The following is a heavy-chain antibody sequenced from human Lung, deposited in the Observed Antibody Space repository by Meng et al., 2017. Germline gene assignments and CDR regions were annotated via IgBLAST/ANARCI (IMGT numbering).Heavy chain of an antibody. D-gene: IGHD2-2*01. Sequence: QVQLVQSGAEVKKPGSSVKVSCKVSGGTFTTYTFNWVRQAPGHGLDWMGQIIPVLGIANYAQKFQGRVTITADKSTSTAYMELSSLTHDDTAIYFCATEYCGSTSCYVDFWGQGTLVTVSS. V-gene: IGHV1-69*10. J-gene: IGHJ4*02. CDR1: GGTFTTYT. CDR3: ATEYCGSTSCYVDF. CDR2: IIPVLGIA.